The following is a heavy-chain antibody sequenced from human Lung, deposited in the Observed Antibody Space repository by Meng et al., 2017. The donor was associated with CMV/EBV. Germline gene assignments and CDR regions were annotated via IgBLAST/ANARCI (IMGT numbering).Heavy chain of an antibody. V-gene: IGHV4-39*07. CDR2: IYYSGST. CDR3: ARKLVVPAAIRNDAFDI. Sequence: SETLSLXCTVSGGSISSSSYYWGWIRQPPGKGLEWIGSIYYSGSTYYNPSLKSRVTISVDTSKNQFSLKLSSVTAADTVVYYCARKLVVPAAIRNDAFDIWGQGXMVTVSS. J-gene: IGHJ3*02. D-gene: IGHD2-2*01. CDR1: GGSISSSSYY.